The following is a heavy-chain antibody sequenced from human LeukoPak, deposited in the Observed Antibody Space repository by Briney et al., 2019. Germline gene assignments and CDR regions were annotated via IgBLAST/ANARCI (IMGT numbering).Heavy chain of an antibody. CDR2: INHSGST. CDR1: GGSFSGYY. D-gene: IGHD3-10*01. CDR3: ARSRLLWFGELMGGFDY. Sequence: SETLSLTCAVYGGSFSGYYWSWIRQPPGKGLEWIGEINHSGSTNDNPSLKNRVTISVDTPKNQFSLKLSSVTAADTAVYYCARSRLLWFGELMGGFDYWGQGTLVTVSS. J-gene: IGHJ4*02. V-gene: IGHV4-34*01.